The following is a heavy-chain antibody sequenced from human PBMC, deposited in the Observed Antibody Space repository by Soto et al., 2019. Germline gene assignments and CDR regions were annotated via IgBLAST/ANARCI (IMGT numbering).Heavy chain of an antibody. Sequence: GGSLRLSCAASGFTFSTYSMNWVRQAPGKGLEWVSSISSSSSYIYYADSVKGRFTISRDNAKNSLYLQMNSLRVEDTAVYYCARYDSSGYYWPYYYYGMDVWGQGTTVTVSS. D-gene: IGHD3-22*01. CDR1: GFTFSTYS. J-gene: IGHJ6*02. CDR2: ISSSSSYI. V-gene: IGHV3-21*01. CDR3: ARYDSSGYYWPYYYYGMDV.